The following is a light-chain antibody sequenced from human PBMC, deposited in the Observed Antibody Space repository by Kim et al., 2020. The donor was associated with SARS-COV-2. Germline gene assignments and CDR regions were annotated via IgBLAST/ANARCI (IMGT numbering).Light chain of an antibody. V-gene: IGLV3-19*01. CDR1: SLRSYY. CDR3: NSRDSSGNHHWV. J-gene: IGLJ3*02. Sequence: SSELTQDPAVSVALGQTVRITCQGDSLRSYYASWYQQKPGQAPVLVIYGKNNRPSGIPDRFSGSSSGNIASLTITGAQAEDEADYYCNSRDSSGNHHWVFGGGTQLTVL. CDR2: GKN.